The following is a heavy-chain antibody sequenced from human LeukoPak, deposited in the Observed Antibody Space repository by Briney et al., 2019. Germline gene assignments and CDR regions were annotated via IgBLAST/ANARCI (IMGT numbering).Heavy chain of an antibody. CDR2: VNPDDSDT. D-gene: IGHD3-10*01. Sequence: GESLKISWKGSGYSFTSHWIGWVRQMSGKGLEWMGIVNPDDSDTIYSPSFKGQVTISADESITTAYLQWSSLKASDTAMYYCARLRWPRGGRSSFDYWGQGALVTVSS. J-gene: IGHJ4*02. V-gene: IGHV5-51*01. CDR1: GYSFTSHW. CDR3: ARLRWPRGGRSSFDY.